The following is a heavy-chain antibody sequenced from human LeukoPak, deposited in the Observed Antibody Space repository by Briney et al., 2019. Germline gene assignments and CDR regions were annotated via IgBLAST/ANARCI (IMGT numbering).Heavy chain of an antibody. CDR3: ARDLAYSGSYESGDD. Sequence: GSLRLSCAASGFTFSSYAMHWVRQAPGKGLEWVAVISYDGSNKYYADSVKRRFTISRDNSKNTLYLQMNSLRAEDTAVYYCARDLAYSGSYESGDDWGQGTLVTVSS. CDR1: GFTFSSYA. V-gene: IGHV3-30-3*01. D-gene: IGHD1-26*01. J-gene: IGHJ4*02. CDR2: ISYDGSNK.